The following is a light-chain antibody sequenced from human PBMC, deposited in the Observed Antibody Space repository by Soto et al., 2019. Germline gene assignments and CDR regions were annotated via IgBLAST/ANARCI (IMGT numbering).Light chain of an antibody. V-gene: IGLV1-44*01. CDR1: SSNIGSNT. CDR2: SNN. J-gene: IGLJ2*01. Sequence: QSVLPQPPSASGTPGPRVTLSCSGSSSNIGSNTVNWYQQRPGPAPKLLIYSNNQRPSGVPDRVSGSKSGTSASLAISGLQSEDEADYYCAAWDDSLNGSVVFGGGTKLTVL. CDR3: AAWDDSLNGSVV.